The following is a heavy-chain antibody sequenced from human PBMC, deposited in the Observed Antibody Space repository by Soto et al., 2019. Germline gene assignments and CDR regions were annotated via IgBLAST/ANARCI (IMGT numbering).Heavy chain of an antibody. Sequence: PGGSLRLSCAASGFTFSSYWMSWVRQAPGKGLEWVANIKQDGSEKYYVDSVKGRFTISRDNAKNSLYLQMNSLRAEDTAVYYCAGAFIGYYYYGMDVWGQGTTVTVSS. CDR2: IKQDGSEK. CDR1: GFTFSSYW. J-gene: IGHJ6*02. V-gene: IGHV3-7*04. D-gene: IGHD2-15*01. CDR3: AGAFIGYYYYGMDV.